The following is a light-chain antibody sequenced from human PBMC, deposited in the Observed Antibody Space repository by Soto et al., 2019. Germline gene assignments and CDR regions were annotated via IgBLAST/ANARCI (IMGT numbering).Light chain of an antibody. V-gene: IGKV3-15*01. CDR1: QSVSSL. CDR3: QQYNIWPYT. J-gene: IGKJ2*01. Sequence: IVLRQSPATLSVSPGERATLPCRASQSVSSLLAWYQQKPRQAPRLLIYDTSTRATGIPARFSGSGSGTDFTLTISSLQSEDFAIYYCQQYNIWPYTFGQGTKVDIK. CDR2: DTS.